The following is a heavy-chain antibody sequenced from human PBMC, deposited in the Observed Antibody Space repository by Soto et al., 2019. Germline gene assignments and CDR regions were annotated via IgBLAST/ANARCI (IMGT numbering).Heavy chain of an antibody. J-gene: IGHJ6*02. Sequence: SETLSLTCTVSGGSVSSGSYYWSWIRQPPGKGLEWIGYIYYSGSTNYNPSLKSRVTISVDTSKNQFSLKLSSVTAADTAVYYCAREKQVVSSGMDVWGQVTTVSVS. V-gene: IGHV4-61*01. CDR1: GGSVSSGSYY. CDR3: AREKQVVSSGMDV. CDR2: IYYSGST. D-gene: IGHD6-13*01.